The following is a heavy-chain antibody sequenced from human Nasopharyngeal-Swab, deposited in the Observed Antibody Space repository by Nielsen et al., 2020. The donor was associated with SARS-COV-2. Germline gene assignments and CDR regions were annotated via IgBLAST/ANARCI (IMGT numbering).Heavy chain of an antibody. J-gene: IGHJ4*02. CDR3: AKDGYSSGWYFDY. CDR1: GFPFDDYA. CDR2: ISWNSGSI. Sequence: SRAASGFPFDDYAMHWVRQAPGKGLEWVSGISWNSGSIGYADSVKGRFTISRDNAKNSLYLQMNSLRAEDTALYYCAKDGYSSGWYFDYWGQGTLVTVSS. D-gene: IGHD6-19*01. V-gene: IGHV3-9*01.